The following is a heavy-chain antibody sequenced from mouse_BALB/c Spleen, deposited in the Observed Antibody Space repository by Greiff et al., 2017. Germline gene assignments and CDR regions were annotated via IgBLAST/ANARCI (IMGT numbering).Heavy chain of an antibody. J-gene: IGHJ1*01. D-gene: IGHD1-1*02. V-gene: IGHV1-69*02. CDR2: IYPSDSYT. Sequence: QVQLQQPGAELVRPGASVKLSCKASGYTFTSYWINWVKQRPGQGLEWIGNIYPSDSYTNYNQKFKDKATLTVDKSSSTAYMQLSSPTSEDSAVYYCTRFNGGSYWYFDVWGAGTTVTVSS. CDR1: GYTFTSYW. CDR3: TRFNGGSYWYFDV.